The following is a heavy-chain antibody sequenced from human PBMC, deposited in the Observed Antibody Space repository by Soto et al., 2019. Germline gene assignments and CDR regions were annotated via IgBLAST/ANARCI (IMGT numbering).Heavy chain of an antibody. CDR3: ARGGGILNGYPARYYYYGMEV. D-gene: IGHD3-9*01. J-gene: IGHJ6*02. Sequence: XETLSLTCAVNGGPFIDYYWSWIPQPPGKGLEWIGEIKHRGSTNYNPSLKSRVTISVDTSKNQFSLELSFVTAADTAVYYCARGGGILNGYPARYYYYGMEVWGQGTTVTVSS. CDR1: GGPFIDYY. CDR2: IKHRGST. V-gene: IGHV4-34*01.